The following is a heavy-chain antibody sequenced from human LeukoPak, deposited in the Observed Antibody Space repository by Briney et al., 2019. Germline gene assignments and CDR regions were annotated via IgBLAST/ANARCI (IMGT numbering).Heavy chain of an antibody. CDR3: TRVAQSGPTGWFDP. J-gene: IGHJ5*02. Sequence: PGGSLRLSCAASGFTFSNAWMSWVRQAPGKGLEWVSSISSTGSYIYYADSVKGRFTISRDNPGNVMYLQMDSLRAEDTAVYYCTRVAQSGPTGWFDPWAREPWSPSPQ. D-gene: IGHD1-1*01. CDR1: GFTFSNAW. CDR2: ISSTGSYI. V-gene: IGHV3-21*01.